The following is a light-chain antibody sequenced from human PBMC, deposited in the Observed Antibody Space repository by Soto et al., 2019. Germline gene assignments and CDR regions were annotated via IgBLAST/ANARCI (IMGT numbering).Light chain of an antibody. CDR3: CSYAGTYTFVV. Sequence: QSVLTQPRSVSGSPGQSVTISCTGTSSDVGGYNCVSWYQQHPGKAPKLMIYDVNKRPSGVPDRFSGSKSGNTASLTISGLQTEDEAVYYCCSYAGTYTFVVFGGGTKLTVL. CDR1: SSDVGGYNC. V-gene: IGLV2-11*01. CDR2: DVN. J-gene: IGLJ2*01.